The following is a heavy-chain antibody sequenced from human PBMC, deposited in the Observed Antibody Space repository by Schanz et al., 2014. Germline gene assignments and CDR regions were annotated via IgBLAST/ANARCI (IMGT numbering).Heavy chain of an antibody. CDR1: GFTFSSYA. D-gene: IGHD3-10*01. Sequence: EVQLVQSGGGLVQPGGSLRLSCAASGFTFSSYAMSWVRQAPGKGLEWVSAISGSGGSTYYADSVKGGFTISRDNSKNTLYLQMNSLRAEYTAVYYCAKYRGYYRVSGSYRELEYWGQGTLVTVSS. V-gene: IGHV3-23*04. CDR2: ISGSGGST. CDR3: AKYRGYYRVSGSYRELEY. J-gene: IGHJ4*02.